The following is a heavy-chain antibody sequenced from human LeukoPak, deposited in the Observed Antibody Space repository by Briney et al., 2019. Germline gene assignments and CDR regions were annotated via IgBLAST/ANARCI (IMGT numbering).Heavy chain of an antibody. CDR1: GFYFANYA. CDR3: TKAPIVSCSGAFCYPFDS. D-gene: IGHD2-15*01. CDR2: TVGGGSPNT. J-gene: IGHJ4*02. V-gene: IGHV3-23*01. Sequence: GGSLRLSCAASGFYFANYAMSRVRQAPGKGLEWVSATVGGGSPNTYHADSVKGRFTISRDNSKNTLFLQMNSLRAEDTAIYYCTKAPIVSCSGAFCYPFDSWGQGTLVTVSS.